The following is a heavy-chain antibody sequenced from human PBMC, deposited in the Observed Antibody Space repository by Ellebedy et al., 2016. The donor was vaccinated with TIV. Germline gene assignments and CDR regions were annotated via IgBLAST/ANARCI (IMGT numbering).Heavy chain of an antibody. CDR3: ARSVTAIDY. D-gene: IGHD2-21*02. Sequence: AASVKVSCKASGYIFTNYDVHWVHPAPGQRLAWLGWINAGNGNTKHSQKFQGRVTFTRDTSASTAYMELSSLRSEDTAVYYCARSVTAIDYWGQGTLVTVSS. CDR2: INAGNGNT. CDR1: GYIFTNYD. J-gene: IGHJ4*02. V-gene: IGHV1-3*01.